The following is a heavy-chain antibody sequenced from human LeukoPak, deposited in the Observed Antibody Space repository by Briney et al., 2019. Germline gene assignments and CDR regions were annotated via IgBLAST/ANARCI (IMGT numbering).Heavy chain of an antibody. J-gene: IGHJ5*02. D-gene: IGHD2-2*01. Sequence: GESLKISCKGSGYRFTSYWIGWVRQMPGKGLEWMGIIYPGDSDTRYSPSFQGQVAISADKSISTAYLQWSSLKASDTAMYYCARLAGVVPAAIWFDPWGQGTLVTVSS. V-gene: IGHV5-51*01. CDR3: ARLAGVVPAAIWFDP. CDR2: IYPGDSDT. CDR1: GYRFTSYW.